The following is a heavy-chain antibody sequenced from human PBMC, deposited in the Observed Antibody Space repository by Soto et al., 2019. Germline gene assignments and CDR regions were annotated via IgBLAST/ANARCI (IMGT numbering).Heavy chain of an antibody. J-gene: IGHJ5*02. CDR1: GFTFSRYD. D-gene: IGHD4-17*01. V-gene: IGHV3-13*01. Sequence: GGSLRLSCAASGFTFSRYDIHWVRQAAGKGPEWVSGIGNAGDTYYSGSVKGRFTISRDSAKNSVYLQMNTLRAEDTAVYYCARGMRNYGDFGWWFDPWGQGTLVTVSS. CDR2: IGNAGDT. CDR3: ARGMRNYGDFGWWFDP.